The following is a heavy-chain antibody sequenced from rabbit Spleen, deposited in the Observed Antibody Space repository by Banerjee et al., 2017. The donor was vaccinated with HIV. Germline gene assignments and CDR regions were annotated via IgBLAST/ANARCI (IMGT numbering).Heavy chain of an antibody. CDR2: IGGGVSSIT. J-gene: IGHJ6*01. CDR1: GFSFSYSDY. V-gene: IGHV1S40*01. D-gene: IGHD6-1*01. CDR3: ARAGYAGYGYANFRDFYGMDL. Sequence: QSLEESGGDLVKPGASLTLTCTASGFSFSYSDYMCWVRQPPGKGPEWIACIGGGVSSITYYATWAKGRFTISKTSSTTVTLQMTSLTAADTATYFCARAGYAGYGYANFRDFYGMDLWAQGPSSPS.